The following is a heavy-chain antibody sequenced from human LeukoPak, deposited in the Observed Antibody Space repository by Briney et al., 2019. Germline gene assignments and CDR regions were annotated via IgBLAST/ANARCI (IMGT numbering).Heavy chain of an antibody. CDR2: IYYSGST. CDR1: GGSISSYY. D-gene: IGHD5-18*01. Sequence: SETLSLTCTVSGGSISSYYWSWIRQPPGKGLEWIGYIYYSGSTNYNPSLKSRVTISVDTSKNQFSLKLSSVSAADTAVYYCARGGYSYGNGMDVWGQGTTVTVSS. V-gene: IGHV4-59*01. J-gene: IGHJ6*02. CDR3: ARGGYSYGNGMDV.